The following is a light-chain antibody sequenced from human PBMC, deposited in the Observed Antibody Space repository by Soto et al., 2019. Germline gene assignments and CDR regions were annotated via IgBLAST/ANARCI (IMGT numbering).Light chain of an antibody. CDR1: QSVSSY. V-gene: IGKV3-15*01. CDR3: QQYNNWPPT. J-gene: IGKJ2*01. Sequence: EIVLTQSPATLSLSPGERGTLSCRASQSVSSYLAWYQQKPGQAPRLLIYGTSTRATGIPARFSGSGSGTEFTLTISSLQSEDFAVYYCQQYNNWPPTFGQGTKLEIK. CDR2: GTS.